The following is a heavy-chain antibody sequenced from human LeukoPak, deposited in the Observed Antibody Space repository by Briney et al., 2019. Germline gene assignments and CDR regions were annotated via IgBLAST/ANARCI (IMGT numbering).Heavy chain of an antibody. CDR3: ARGIVGIDY. D-gene: IGHD1-26*01. CDR1: GGSISSYY. CDR2: IYYSGST. J-gene: IGHJ4*02. V-gene: IGHV4-59*12. Sequence: SETLSLTCTVSGGSISSYYWSWIRQPPGKGLEWIGYIYYSGSTNYNPSLKSRVTISVDTSKNQFSLKLSSVTAADTAVYYCARGIVGIDYWGQGTLVTVSS.